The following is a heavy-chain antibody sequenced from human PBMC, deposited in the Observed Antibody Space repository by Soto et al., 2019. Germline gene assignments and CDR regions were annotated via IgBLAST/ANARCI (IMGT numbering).Heavy chain of an antibody. V-gene: IGHV4-31*03. D-gene: IGHD6-6*01. Sequence: SETLSLTCTVSGCSISSGGYYWSWIRQHPGKGLEWIGYIYYSGSTYYNPSLKSRVTISVDTSKNQFSLKLSSVTAADTAVYYCASLTAVYRFVNPSSSGYYYYYMDVWGKGTTVTVSS. CDR1: GCSISSGGYY. CDR2: IYYSGST. CDR3: ASLTAVYRFVNPSSSGYYYYYMDV. J-gene: IGHJ6*03.